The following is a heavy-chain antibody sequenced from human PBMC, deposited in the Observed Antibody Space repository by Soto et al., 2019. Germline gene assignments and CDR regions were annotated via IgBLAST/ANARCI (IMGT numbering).Heavy chain of an antibody. CDR3: TTVQVCSSTSCYSGLTPRWGMDV. CDR1: GFTFSNAW. V-gene: IGHV3-15*07. CDR2: IKSKTDGGTK. Sequence: GGSLRLSCAASGFTFSNAWMNWVRQAPGKGLEWVGRIKSKTDGGTKDYAAHVKGRFTISRDDSKNTLYLQINSLKTEDTAVYYCTTVQVCSSTSCYSGLTPRWGMDVWGQGTTVTVSS. D-gene: IGHD2-2*01. J-gene: IGHJ6*02.